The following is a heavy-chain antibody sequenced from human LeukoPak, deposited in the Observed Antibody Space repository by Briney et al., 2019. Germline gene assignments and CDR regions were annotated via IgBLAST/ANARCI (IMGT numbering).Heavy chain of an antibody. CDR3: ASTTVTRDARRGWFDP. V-gene: IGHV4-34*01. CDR2: IDHSGST. CDR1: GGSFSGYY. Sequence: SETLSLTCAVYGGSFSGYYWSWIRQPPGKGLEWIGEIDHSGSTNYNPSLKSRVTISVDTSKNQFPLKLSSVTAADTAVYYCASTTVTRDARRGWFDPWGQGTLVTVSS. D-gene: IGHD4-17*01. J-gene: IGHJ5*02.